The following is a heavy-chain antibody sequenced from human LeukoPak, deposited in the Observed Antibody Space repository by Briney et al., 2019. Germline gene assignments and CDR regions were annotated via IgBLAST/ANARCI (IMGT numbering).Heavy chain of an antibody. CDR1: GFTFSSYS. CDR3: ARDSRVAVAGRGDY. V-gene: IGHV3-21*01. CDR2: ISSSSSYI. D-gene: IGHD6-19*01. J-gene: IGHJ4*02. Sequence: GGSLRLSCAASGFTFSSYSMNWVRQAPGKGLEWVSVISSSSSYIYYADPVKGRFTVSRDNAKNLLYLQMNSLRAEDTAVYYCARDSRVAVAGRGDYWGQGTLVTVSS.